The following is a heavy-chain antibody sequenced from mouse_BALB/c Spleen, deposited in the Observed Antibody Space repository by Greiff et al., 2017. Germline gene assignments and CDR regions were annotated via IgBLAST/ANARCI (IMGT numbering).Heavy chain of an antibody. CDR1: EYEFPSHD. D-gene: IGHD2-14*01. CDR3: ARQDRYDYAMDY. V-gene: IGHV5-2*01. CDR2: INSDGGST. J-gene: IGHJ4*01. Sequence: DVKLVESGGGLVQPGESLKLSCESNEYEFPSHDMSWVRKTPEKRLELVAAINSDGGSTYYPDTMERRFIISRDNTKKTLYLQMSSLRSEDTALYYCARQDRYDYAMDYWGQGTSVTVSS.